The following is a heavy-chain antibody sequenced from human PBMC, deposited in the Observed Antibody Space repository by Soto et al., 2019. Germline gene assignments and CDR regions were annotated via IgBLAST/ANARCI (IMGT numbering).Heavy chain of an antibody. CDR2: ISSSSSYI. D-gene: IGHD1-1*01. J-gene: IGHJ6*04. V-gene: IGHV3-21*03. CDR1: GFTFSSYS. CDR3: AEEVEGIGTLHLHKMDV. Sequence: EVQLVESGGGLVKPGGSLRLSCAASGFTFSSYSMNWVRQAPGKGLEWVSSISSSSSYIYYADSVKGRFTISRNNAKNSLDLQMTSLGSQDTAVYYCAEEVEGIGTLHLHKMDVSGKGTTVTVSS.